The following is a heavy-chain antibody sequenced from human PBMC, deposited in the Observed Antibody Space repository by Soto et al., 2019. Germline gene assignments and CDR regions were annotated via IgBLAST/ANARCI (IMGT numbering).Heavy chain of an antibody. CDR2: ISGSGATT. CDR1: GFTFNNYA. J-gene: IGHJ4*02. D-gene: IGHD3-3*01. Sequence: EVQLLESGGGLVQTGGSLRLSCAASGFTFNNYAMSWVRQAPGKGLEWVSLISGSGATTAYADSVRGRFTISRDNSRNTVYLHMSSLRAEDTAVYYCAKGATLFGVVMNWGQGTLVTVSS. V-gene: IGHV3-23*01. CDR3: AKGATLFGVVMN.